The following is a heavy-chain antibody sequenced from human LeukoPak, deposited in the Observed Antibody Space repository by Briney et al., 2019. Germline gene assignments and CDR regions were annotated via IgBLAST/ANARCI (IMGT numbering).Heavy chain of an antibody. D-gene: IGHD2-21*02. CDR2: ISGSGGST. J-gene: IGHJ4*02. CDR1: GFTFSSYA. Sequence: GGTLRLSCAASGFTFSSYAMSWVRQAPGKGLEWVSAISGSGGSTYYADSVKGRFTISRDNSKNTLYLQMNSLRAEDTAVYYCAKDVTIVVVTYFDYWGQGTLVTVSS. V-gene: IGHV3-23*01. CDR3: AKDVTIVVVTYFDY.